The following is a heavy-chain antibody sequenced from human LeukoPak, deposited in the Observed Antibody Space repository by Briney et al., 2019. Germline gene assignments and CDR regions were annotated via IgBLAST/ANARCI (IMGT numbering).Heavy chain of an antibody. V-gene: IGHV4-59*08. D-gene: IGHD6-25*01. CDR3: ARRGQRLASYWYFDL. Sequence: NPSETLSLTCTVSGGSISSYYWSWIRQPPGKGLEWIGYIHYSGSTNYNPSLKSRLTIPVDTSKNQFSVKLSSVTAADTAVYYCARRGQRLASYWYFDLWGRGTLVAVSS. CDR2: IHYSGST. J-gene: IGHJ2*01. CDR1: GGSISSYY.